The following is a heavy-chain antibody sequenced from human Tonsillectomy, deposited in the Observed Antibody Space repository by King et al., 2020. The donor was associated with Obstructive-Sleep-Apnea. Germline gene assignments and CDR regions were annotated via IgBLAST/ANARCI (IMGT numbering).Heavy chain of an antibody. D-gene: IGHD3-22*01. CDR3: ARYDSTAYLADFDY. CDR2: INPTAGST. V-gene: IGHV1-46*01. Sequence: QLVQSGAEVKRPGASVKVSCKASGYTFTNYYIHCVRQAPGQGREGMGMINPTAGSTSYAQKFQGRVTMTRDTSTSTVYMELSSLRSEDTAVYYCARYDSTAYLADFDYWGQGTLVSVSS. J-gene: IGHJ4*02. CDR1: GYTFTNYY.